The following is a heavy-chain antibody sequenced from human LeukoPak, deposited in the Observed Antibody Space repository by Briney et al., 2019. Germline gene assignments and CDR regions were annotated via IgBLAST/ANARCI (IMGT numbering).Heavy chain of an antibody. J-gene: IGHJ4*02. CDR3: AKGPPGLPDY. D-gene: IGHD6-25*01. CDR1: GFTFSSYG. CDR2: ILYDGSNK. Sequence: GGSLRLSCAASGFTFSSYGMHWVRQAPGKGLEWVAVILYDGSNKYYADSVKGRFTISRDNSKNTLYLQMNSLRAEDTAVYYCAKGPPGLPDYWGQGTLVSVSS. V-gene: IGHV3-30*18.